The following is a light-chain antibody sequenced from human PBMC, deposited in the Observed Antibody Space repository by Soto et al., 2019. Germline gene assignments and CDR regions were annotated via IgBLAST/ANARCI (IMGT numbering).Light chain of an antibody. CDR2: DAS. V-gene: IGKV1-5*01. CDR1: QLISGW. J-gene: IGKJ5*01. CDR3: QQSHIYAIT. Sequence: ILMTLSPATLSASVASTVTLTCCASQLISGWLAWFQQKPVKGTHLRIDDASSLQGGVRSRFSGSGPGTEFTLTISRLQPDDFATYHCQQSHIYAITFGQGTRLENK.